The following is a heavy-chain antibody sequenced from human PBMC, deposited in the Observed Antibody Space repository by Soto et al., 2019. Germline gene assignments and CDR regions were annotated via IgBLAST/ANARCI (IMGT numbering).Heavy chain of an antibody. CDR2: IKSKTDGGTT. CDR1: GFTFSNAW. D-gene: IGHD3-16*02. CDR3: TTRVYVWGSYRYTDGYYFDY. J-gene: IGHJ4*02. V-gene: IGHV3-15*07. Sequence: GGSLRLSCAASGFTFSNAWMNWVRQAPGKGLEWVGRIKSKTDGGTTDYAAPVKGRFTISRDDSKNTLYLQMNSLKTEDTAVYYCTTRVYVWGSYRYTDGYYFDYWGQGTLVTVSS.